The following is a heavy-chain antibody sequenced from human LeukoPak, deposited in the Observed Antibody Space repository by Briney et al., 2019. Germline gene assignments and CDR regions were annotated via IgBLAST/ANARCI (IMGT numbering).Heavy chain of an antibody. J-gene: IGHJ4*02. CDR3: ARWTVAGDY. D-gene: IGHD6-19*01. Sequence: GGSLRLSCAASGFTFSDYYMSWIRQAPGKGLEWVSCISSSSSYTNYADSVKGRFTISRDNVENSLYLQMNSLRAEDTAVYYCARWTVAGDYWGQGTLVTVSS. V-gene: IGHV3-11*06. CDR2: ISSSSSYT. CDR1: GFTFSDYY.